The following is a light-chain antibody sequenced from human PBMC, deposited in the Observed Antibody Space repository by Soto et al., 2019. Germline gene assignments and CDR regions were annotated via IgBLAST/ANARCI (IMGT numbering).Light chain of an antibody. Sequence: EIVLTQSPATLSLSPGERATLSCRASQSVGGYLDWYQQKPGQAPNLLIYDASNRASSIPARFSGSGSGTDFTLTISSLEPEDLAVYYCHQRSNWPPLTFGGGTKVEIK. V-gene: IGKV3-11*01. CDR2: DAS. CDR1: QSVGGY. CDR3: HQRSNWPPLT. J-gene: IGKJ4*01.